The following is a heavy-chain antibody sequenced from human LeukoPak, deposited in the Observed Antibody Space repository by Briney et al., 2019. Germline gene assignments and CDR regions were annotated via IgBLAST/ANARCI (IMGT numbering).Heavy chain of an antibody. V-gene: IGHV3-7*01. Sequence: PGGSLRLSCAASGFTFSSYWMDWVRQVPGKGIEWVANIKQDGIEKYFVGSVKGRFAISRDNAKNSLYLQMNSLRVEDTAVYYCAREGMVRGVPDAFDLWGQGTMVTVSS. CDR3: AREGMVRGVPDAFDL. CDR2: IKQDGIEK. D-gene: IGHD3-10*01. CDR1: GFTFSSYW. J-gene: IGHJ3*01.